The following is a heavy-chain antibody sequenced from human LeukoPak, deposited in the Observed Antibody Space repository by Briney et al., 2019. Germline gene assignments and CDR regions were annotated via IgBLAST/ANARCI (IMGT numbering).Heavy chain of an antibody. Sequence: GASVKVSCKASGYTFTSYGISWVRQAPGQGLEWMGWISAYNGNTNYAQKLQGRVTMTTDTSTSTAYMELRSLRSDDTAVYYCARDSLQQPTVGYYYGMDVWGQGTTVTVSS. V-gene: IGHV1-18*01. CDR2: ISAYNGNT. CDR1: GYTFTSYG. J-gene: IGHJ6*02. CDR3: ARDSLQQPTVGYYYGMDV. D-gene: IGHD4-23*01.